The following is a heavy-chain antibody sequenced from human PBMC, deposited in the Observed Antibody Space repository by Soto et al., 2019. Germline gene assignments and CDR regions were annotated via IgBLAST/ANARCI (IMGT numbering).Heavy chain of an antibody. CDR3: ARVRGTGDYERPKKAGYYYGMDV. CDR2: INHSGST. J-gene: IGHJ6*02. D-gene: IGHD4-17*01. CDR1: GGSFSAYS. V-gene: IGHV4-34*01. Sequence: QVQLQQWGAGLLKPSETLSLTFAVYGGSFSAYSWSWIRQSTGKVLEWLGEINHSGSTNYNPSPTSRVTISVDTSKNQFSLKLSSVTAADTSVYDCARVRGTGDYERPKKAGYYYGMDVWGQGTTVTVSS.